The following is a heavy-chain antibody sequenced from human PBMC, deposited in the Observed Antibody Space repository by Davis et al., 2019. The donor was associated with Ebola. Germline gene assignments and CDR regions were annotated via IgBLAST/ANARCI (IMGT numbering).Heavy chain of an antibody. Sequence: GESLKISCAASGFTFRSYWMSWVRQAPGKGLEWVAKIKEDGSEKLEVDSVKGRFTISRDNAKDSLYLQMNSLRAEDTAVYYCVRGSRNMDVWGQGTTVTVSS. V-gene: IGHV3-7*03. J-gene: IGHJ6*02. CDR3: VRGSRNMDV. CDR1: GFTFRSYW. CDR2: IKEDGSEK.